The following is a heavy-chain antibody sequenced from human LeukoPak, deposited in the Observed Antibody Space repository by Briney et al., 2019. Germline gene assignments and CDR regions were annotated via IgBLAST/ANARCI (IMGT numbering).Heavy chain of an antibody. J-gene: IGHJ5*02. CDR1: GDSISSGRYY. V-gene: IGHV4-39*07. CDR2: IYYSGST. D-gene: IGHD3-10*01. CDR3: ARDGGNMVRDFRWFDP. Sequence: SETLSLTCTVSGDSISSGRYYWSWVRQPAGKELEWIGRIYYSGSTYYNPSLKSRVTISVDTSKNQFSLKLSSVTAADTAVYYCARDGGNMVRDFRWFDPWGQGTLVTVSS.